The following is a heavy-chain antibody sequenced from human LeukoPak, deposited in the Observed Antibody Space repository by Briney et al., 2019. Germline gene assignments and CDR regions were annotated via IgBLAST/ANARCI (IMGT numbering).Heavy chain of an antibody. Sequence: GGSLRLSCAASGFTFSSYSMNWVRQAPGKGLEWVSYISSSSTIYYADSVKGRFTISRDNAKNSLYLQMNSLRAEDTAVYYCARDNMVNGYSSSWYSVYYYMDVWGKGTTVTVSS. CDR2: ISSSSTI. J-gene: IGHJ6*03. V-gene: IGHV3-48*01. D-gene: IGHD6-13*01. CDR1: GFTFSSYS. CDR3: ARDNMVNGYSSSWYSVYYYMDV.